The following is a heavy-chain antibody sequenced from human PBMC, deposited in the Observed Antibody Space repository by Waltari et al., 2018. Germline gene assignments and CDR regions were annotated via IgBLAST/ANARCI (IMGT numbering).Heavy chain of an antibody. CDR2: IYPGESYT. CDR3: ARRRAVGLEGYFDL. V-gene: IGHV5-51*01. D-gene: IGHD1-26*01. Sequence: EVQLVQSGAEVKKPGESLKISCKGSGYSFTSYWIGWVRQMPGKGLEWMGIIYPGESYTKYSPSFQGQVTISADKSSSTAYLQWSSLKASETAIYYCARRRAVGLEGYFDLWGRGTLVTVSS. CDR1: GYSFTSYW. J-gene: IGHJ2*01.